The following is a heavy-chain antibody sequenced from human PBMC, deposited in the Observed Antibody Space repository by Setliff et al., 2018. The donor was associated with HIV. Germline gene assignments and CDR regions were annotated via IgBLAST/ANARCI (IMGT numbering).Heavy chain of an antibody. CDR3: AKELAASGLGYFDS. CDR1: GFRFRSYW. V-gene: IGHV3-23*01. D-gene: IGHD3-22*01. CDR2: ILSTGERT. J-gene: IGHJ4*02. Sequence: PGGSLRLSCAASGFRFRSYWMSWVRQAPGEGLEWVSAILSTGERTFYADSVKGRFTISRDNSKNTVYLQMNSLRAEDTAEYYCAKELAASGLGYFDSWGRGILVTVSS.